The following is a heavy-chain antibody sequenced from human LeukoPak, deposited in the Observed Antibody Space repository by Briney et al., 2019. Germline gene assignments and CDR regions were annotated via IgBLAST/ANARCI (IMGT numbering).Heavy chain of an antibody. CDR1: GGSFSGYY. J-gene: IGHJ4*02. CDR3: ARVSLVRGAPDYYFDY. CDR2: IYTSGST. D-gene: IGHD3-10*01. V-gene: IGHV4-4*07. Sequence: SETLSLTCTVSGGSFSGYYWSWIRQPAGKGLEWIGRIYTSGSTNYNPSLKSRVTMSVDTSKNQFSLKLSSVTAADTAVYYCARVSLVRGAPDYYFDYWGQGTLVTVSS.